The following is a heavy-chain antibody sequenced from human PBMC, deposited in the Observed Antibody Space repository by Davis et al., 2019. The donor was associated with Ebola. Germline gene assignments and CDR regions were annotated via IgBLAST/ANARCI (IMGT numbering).Heavy chain of an antibody. D-gene: IGHD1-7*01. CDR2: ISYDGSNK. CDR1: GFTFSSYA. V-gene: IGHV3-30-3*01. J-gene: IGHJ6*02. CDR3: ARDLTGTSYYGMDV. Sequence: SLKISCAASGFTFSSYAMHWVRQAPGKGLEWVAVISYDGSNKYYADSVKGRFTISRDNSKNTLYLQMNSLRAEDTAVYYCARDLTGTSYYGMDVWGQGTTVTVSS.